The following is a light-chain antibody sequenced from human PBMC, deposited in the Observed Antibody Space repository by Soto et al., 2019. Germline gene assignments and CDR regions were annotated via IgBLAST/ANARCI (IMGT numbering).Light chain of an antibody. CDR1: QSVLYTSNNKNY. J-gene: IGKJ4*01. CDR2: WAS. V-gene: IGKV4-1*01. CDR3: QHSYNTPPT. Sequence: DIVMTQSPDSLAVSLGERATINCKSSQSVLYTSNNKNYLAWYQQKPGQPPKLLIYWASTRESGVPDRFSGSGSGTDFTLTIRSLQAEDIAVYYCQHSYNTPPTFGGGTKVEIK.